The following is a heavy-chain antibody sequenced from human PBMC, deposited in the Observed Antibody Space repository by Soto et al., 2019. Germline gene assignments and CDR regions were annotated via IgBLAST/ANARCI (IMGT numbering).Heavy chain of an antibody. Sequence: EVQLVESGGGLVQPGGSLRLSCAASGFTVSSKYMTWVRQAPGKGLEWVSLIQSGGTTYYADSVKGRFTISRDTSENTLHLQMDSLRVEDTAVYYCASDDVLCDGGRCYGIPLDVWGKGTMVTVSS. CDR2: IQSGGTT. CDR3: ASDDVLCDGGRCYGIPLDV. D-gene: IGHD2-15*01. CDR1: GFTVSSKY. V-gene: IGHV3-66*01. J-gene: IGHJ6*04.